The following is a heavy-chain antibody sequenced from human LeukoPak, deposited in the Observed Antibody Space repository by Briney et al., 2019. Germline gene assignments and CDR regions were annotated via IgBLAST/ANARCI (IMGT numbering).Heavy chain of an antibody. CDR2: IIPTFGTA. Sequence: SVKVSCKASGGTFSRYAMSWVRQAPGQGLEWMGRIIPTFGTANYAQKFQGRVTITTDESTSTAYMELSSLRSEDTAVYYCARDRGIQLWSETFDYWGQGTLVTVSS. CDR3: ARDRGIQLWSETFDY. V-gene: IGHV1-69*05. CDR1: GGTFSRYA. D-gene: IGHD5-18*01. J-gene: IGHJ4*02.